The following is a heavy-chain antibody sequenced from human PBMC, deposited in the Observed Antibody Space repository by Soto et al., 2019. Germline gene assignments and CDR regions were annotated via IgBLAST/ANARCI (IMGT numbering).Heavy chain of an antibody. J-gene: IGHJ3*02. CDR3: AKTYPQPRIVGAIGAFDI. V-gene: IGHV3-23*01. Sequence: GGSLRLSCAASGFTFSSYAMSWVRQAPGKGLEWVSAISGSGGSTYYADSVKGRFTISRDNSKNTLYLQMNSLRAEDTAVYYCAKTYPQPRIVGAIGAFDIWGQGTMVTVSS. CDR1: GFTFSSYA. D-gene: IGHD1-26*01. CDR2: ISGSGGST.